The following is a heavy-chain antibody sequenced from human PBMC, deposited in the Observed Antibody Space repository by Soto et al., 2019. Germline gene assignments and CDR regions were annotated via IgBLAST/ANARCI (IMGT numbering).Heavy chain of an antibody. CDR1: GGSISSSSYY. Sequence: SETLSLSCTVSGGSISSSSYYWGWIRQPPGKGLEWIGSIYYSGSTYYNPSLKSRVTISVDTSKNQFSLKLSSVTAADTAVYYCVRYYYDSSGYYGYWGQGTPVTVSS. V-gene: IGHV4-39*01. D-gene: IGHD3-22*01. CDR2: IYYSGST. J-gene: IGHJ1*01. CDR3: VRYYYDSSGYYGY.